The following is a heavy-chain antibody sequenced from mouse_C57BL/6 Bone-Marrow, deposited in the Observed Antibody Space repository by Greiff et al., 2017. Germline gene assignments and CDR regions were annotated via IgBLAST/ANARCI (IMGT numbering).Heavy chain of an antibody. CDR2: ISDGGSYT. Sequence: EVQRVESGGGLVKPGGSLKLSCAASGFTFSSYAMSWVRQTPEKRLEWVATISDGGSYTYYPDNVKGRFTISRDNAKNNLYLQMSHLKSEDTAMYYCAREVDGYHWYFDVWGTGTTVTVSS. V-gene: IGHV5-4*01. D-gene: IGHD2-3*01. CDR1: GFTFSSYA. J-gene: IGHJ1*03. CDR3: AREVDGYHWYFDV.